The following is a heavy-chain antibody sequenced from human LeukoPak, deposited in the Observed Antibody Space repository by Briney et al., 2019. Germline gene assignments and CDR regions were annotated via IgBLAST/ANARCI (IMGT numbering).Heavy chain of an antibody. D-gene: IGHD3-22*01. V-gene: IGHV4-4*09. J-gene: IGHJ4*02. CDR3: ARGYYDTSAYSNPFDF. Sequence: SETLSLTCTVSGDSISNYYWSWIRQTQGKGLEWIGYIHTSGSPYYNPSLKSRVTISVDTSKNQFSLKLSSVTAADTAVYYCARGYYDTSAYSNPFDFWGQGTLVTVSS. CDR2: IHTSGSP. CDR1: GDSISNYY.